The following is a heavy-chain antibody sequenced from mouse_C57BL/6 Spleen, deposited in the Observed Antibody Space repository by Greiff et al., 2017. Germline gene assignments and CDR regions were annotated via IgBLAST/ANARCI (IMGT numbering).Heavy chain of an antibody. CDR2: IDPKSGGT. J-gene: IGHJ1*03. CDR1: GYTFTSYW. CDR3: AVYYGSSYDWYFDV. Sequence: QVQLQQPGAELVKPGASVKLSCKASGYTFTSYWMHWVKQRPGRGLEWIGRIDPKSGGTKYNEKFKGKATLTVDKPSSTAYMQLSSLTSEDSAVYYCAVYYGSSYDWYFDVWGTGTTVTVSS. V-gene: IGHV1-72*01. D-gene: IGHD1-1*01.